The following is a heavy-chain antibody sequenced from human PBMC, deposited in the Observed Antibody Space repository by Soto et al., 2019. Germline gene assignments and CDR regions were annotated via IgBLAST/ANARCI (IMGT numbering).Heavy chain of an antibody. Sequence: SVKVSCKAAGGTFSGYAVSWVRQAPGQGLEWMGGIIPILGTANYARKFQGRVTITADESTSTAYMELSSLRSEDTAVYYCASANLDLVDIVAIFFSIIYCSSNSTDFWCQGTMVT. D-gene: IGHD5-12*01. V-gene: IGHV1-69*13. CDR1: GGTFSGYA. CDR3: ASANLDLVDIVAIFFSIIYCSSNSTDF. CDR2: IIPILGTA. J-gene: IGHJ3*01.